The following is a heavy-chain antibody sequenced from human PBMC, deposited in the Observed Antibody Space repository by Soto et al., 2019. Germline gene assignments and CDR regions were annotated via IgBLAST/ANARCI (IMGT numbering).Heavy chain of an antibody. CDR3: ARHSYYDSSGYYGNAFDI. D-gene: IGHD3-22*01. CDR2: IYPSDSRT. V-gene: IGHV5-51*01. J-gene: IGHJ3*02. CDR1: GYTFANYW. Sequence: GESLKISCESSGYTFANYWIGWVRQVPGKGLEWVAIIYPSDSRTIYSPSFQGQVTISADKSISTAYLQWSSLKASDTAMYYCARHSYYDSSGYYGNAFDIWGQGTMVTVSS.